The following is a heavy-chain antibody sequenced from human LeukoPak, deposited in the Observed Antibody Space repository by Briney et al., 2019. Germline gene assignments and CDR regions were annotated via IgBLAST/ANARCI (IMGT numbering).Heavy chain of an antibody. D-gene: IGHD3-22*01. V-gene: IGHV1-46*01. CDR3: ATSRSSGYYYL. CDR2: IYPRDGST. J-gene: IGHJ5*02. CDR1: GYSFTSNY. Sequence: ASVKVSCKASGYSFTSNYIHWVRQAPGQGLEWMGMIYPRDGSTSYAQKFQGRVTVTRDTSTNTVHMELSGLRSEDTAVYYCATSRSSGYYYLWGQGTLVTVSS.